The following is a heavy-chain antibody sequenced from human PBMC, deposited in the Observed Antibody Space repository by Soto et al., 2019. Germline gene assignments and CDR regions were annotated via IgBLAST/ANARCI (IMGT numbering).Heavy chain of an antibody. CDR2: IYWDDDK. D-gene: IGHD5-18*01. CDR1: WFSLHKTGVA. J-gene: IGHJ4*02. Sequence: GAGPTLVYPTQTLTLDCTFPWFSLHKTGVAVGWIRQPPGKALEWLALIYWDDDKRYSPSLKSRLTITKDTSKNQVVLTITNMNPVDTATYFCAHQSRGYRFPSSFWGQGILVTVSS. CDR3: AHQSRGYRFPSSF. V-gene: IGHV2-5*02.